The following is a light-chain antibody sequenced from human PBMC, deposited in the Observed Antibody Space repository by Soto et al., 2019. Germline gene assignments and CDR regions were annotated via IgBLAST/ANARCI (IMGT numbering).Light chain of an antibody. V-gene: IGKV3-11*01. J-gene: IGKJ5*01. CDR3: QQRGKSFT. Sequence: EIVLTQSPATLSVSPVDSATLSSRPSQSVSSYLAWFQQKPGQAPRLLIYDVSNRATGIPARFSGSGSGTDFILTISSLEPEDFAVYYCQQRGKSFTFGQGTRLEIK. CDR2: DVS. CDR1: QSVSSY.